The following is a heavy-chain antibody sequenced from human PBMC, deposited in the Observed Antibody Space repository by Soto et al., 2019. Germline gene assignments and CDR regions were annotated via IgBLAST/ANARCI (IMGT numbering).Heavy chain of an antibody. V-gene: IGHV4-61*01. D-gene: IGHD1-26*01. CDR1: GGSVSSGSYY. J-gene: IGHJ4*02. CDR2: IYYSGST. CDR3: AREGWELQTLFDY. Sequence: SETLSLTCTVSGGSVSSGSYYWSWIRQPPGKGLEWIGYIYYSGSTNYNPSLKSRVTISVDTSKNQFSLKLSSVTAADTAVYYCAREGWELQTLFDYWGQGTLVTVSS.